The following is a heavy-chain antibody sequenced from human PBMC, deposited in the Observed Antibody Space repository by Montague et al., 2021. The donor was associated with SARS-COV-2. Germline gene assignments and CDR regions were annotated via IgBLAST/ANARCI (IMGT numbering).Heavy chain of an antibody. CDR2: INHSGST. Sequence: SETLSLTCAVHGGSFSGYYWSWIRQPPWKGLEWIGEINHSGSTNYNPSLKSRVSISVDTSKNQFSLKLSSVTAADTAVYYCARGAPTITMIVVVFTGAGWYFDLWGRGTLVTVSS. CDR3: ARGAPTITMIVVVFTGAGWYFDL. D-gene: IGHD3-22*01. CDR1: GGSFSGYY. J-gene: IGHJ2*01. V-gene: IGHV4-34*01.